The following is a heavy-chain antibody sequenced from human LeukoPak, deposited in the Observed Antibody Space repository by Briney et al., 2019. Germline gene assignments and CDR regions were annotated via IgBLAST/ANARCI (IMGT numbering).Heavy chain of an antibody. CDR1: GFTFSSYG. D-gene: IGHD2-2*01. CDR2: IRYDGSNK. CDR3: AKDYCSSTSCDPYFDY. Sequence: PGGSLRLSCAASGFTFSSYGMHWVRQAPGKGLEWVAFIRYDGSNKYYADSVKGRFTISRDNSKNTLYLQMNSLRAEDTAVYYCAKDYCSSTSCDPYFDYWGQGTLVTVSS. V-gene: IGHV3-30*02. J-gene: IGHJ4*02.